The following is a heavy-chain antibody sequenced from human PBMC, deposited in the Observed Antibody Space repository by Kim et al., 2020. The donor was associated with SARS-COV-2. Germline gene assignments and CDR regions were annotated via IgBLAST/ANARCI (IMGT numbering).Heavy chain of an antibody. Sequence: SETLSLTCAVYGGSFSGYYWSWIRQPPGKGLEWIGEINHSGSTNYNPSLKSRVTISVDTSKNQFSLKLSSVTAADTAVYYCARYCSGGSCYLWFDPWGQGTLVTVSS. J-gene: IGHJ5*02. CDR3: ARYCSGGSCYLWFDP. CDR1: GGSFSGYY. CDR2: INHSGST. V-gene: IGHV4-34*01. D-gene: IGHD2-15*01.